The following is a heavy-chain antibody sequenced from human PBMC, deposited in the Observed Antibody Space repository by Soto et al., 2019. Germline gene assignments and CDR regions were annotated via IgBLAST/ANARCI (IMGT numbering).Heavy chain of an antibody. D-gene: IGHD2-2*01. CDR3: SEDPSDRKDLFDC. V-gene: IGHV3-74*01. Sequence: PGGSLRLSCAASGFTFSSYWMHWVRQAPGEGLVWVSRIKSDGSSITYADSVKGRFTISRDNAKNKLYLQMNSLRAEDTAVYYCSEDPSDRKDLFDCWGQGTLVTVSS. CDR2: IKSDGSSI. J-gene: IGHJ4*02. CDR1: GFTFSSYW.